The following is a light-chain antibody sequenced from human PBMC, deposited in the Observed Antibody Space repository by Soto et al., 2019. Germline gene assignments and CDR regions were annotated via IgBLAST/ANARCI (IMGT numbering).Light chain of an antibody. J-gene: IGKJ2*01. V-gene: IGKV1-8*01. CDR1: QVFGGY. CDR2: AAS. CDR3: QQYYSYPT. Sequence: AIRMTQSPSSFFESKGAGFPILCRGGQVFGGYLAWYQQKPGKAPKLLIYAASTLQSGVPSRFSGSGSGTDFTLTISCLQSEDFATYYCQQYYSYPTFGQGTKLEIK.